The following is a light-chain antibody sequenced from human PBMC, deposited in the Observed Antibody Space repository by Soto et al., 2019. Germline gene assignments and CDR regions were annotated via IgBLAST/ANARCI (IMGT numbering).Light chain of an antibody. CDR1: ARLLHKNGYNY. Sequence: IVMTQSPLSLSVTPGEAASISCMSSARLLHKNGYNYVDWYMQKPGQSPQLLIYLGSNRASGVPDRFSGSGSGTDFTLKISRVEAEDVGVYYCMQALQTPRTFGQGTKVEIK. V-gene: IGKV2-28*01. CDR2: LGS. J-gene: IGKJ1*01. CDR3: MQALQTPRT.